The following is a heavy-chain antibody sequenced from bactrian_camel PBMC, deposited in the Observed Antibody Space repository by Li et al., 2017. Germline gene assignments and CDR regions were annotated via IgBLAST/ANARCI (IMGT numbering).Heavy chain of an antibody. CDR2: ISTEGTKT. J-gene: IGHJ6*01. D-gene: IGHD7*01. CDR1: GFTFRNYY. CDR3: VTGPRESFGY. Sequence: VQLVESGGGLVQPGGSLSVSCTASGFTFRNYYMRWVRQAPGKGLEWVSSISTEGTKTYYLDSVLGRFTVSRDNSKNTVYLQMNSLKSEDTALYYCVTGPRESFGYWGQGTQVTVS. V-gene: IGHV3-2*01.